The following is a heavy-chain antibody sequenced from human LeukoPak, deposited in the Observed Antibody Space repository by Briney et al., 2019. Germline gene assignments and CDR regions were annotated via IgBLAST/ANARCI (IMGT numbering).Heavy chain of an antibody. D-gene: IGHD3-16*02. V-gene: IGHV3-15*01. CDR3: TYHYVWGSYRYPY. J-gene: IGHJ4*02. Sequence: KTGGSLRLSCAASGFTFSDYEINWVRQAPGKGLEWVCLIKSKTDGGTTDYAAPVKGRFTISRGDSKNTLYLQMNSLKTEDTAVYYCTYHYVWGSYRYPYWGQGTLVTVSS. CDR1: GFTFSDYE. CDR2: IKSKTDGGTT.